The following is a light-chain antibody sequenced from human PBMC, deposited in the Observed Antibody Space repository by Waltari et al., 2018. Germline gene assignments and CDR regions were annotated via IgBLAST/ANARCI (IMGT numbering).Light chain of an antibody. J-gene: IGKJ1*01. V-gene: IGKV1-6*01. CDR1: QGIRND. CDR3: LQDYNYPWT. Sequence: AIQMTQSPSSLSASVGDRVTITCRASQGIRNDLGWYQQKAGKAPKLLIYGASSLLSGVPSRFSGSGSGTEFTLTISSLQPEDFATYYCLQDYNYPWTFGQGTKVEIK. CDR2: GAS.